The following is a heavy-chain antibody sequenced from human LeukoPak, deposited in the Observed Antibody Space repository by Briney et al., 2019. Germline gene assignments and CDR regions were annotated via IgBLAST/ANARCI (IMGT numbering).Heavy chain of an antibody. V-gene: IGHV3-48*04. Sequence: PGGSLRLSCAASGFTFSSYSMNWVRQAPGKGLEWVSYISSSSSTIYYADSVKGRFTISRDNAKNTLYLQMNSLRAEDTAVYYCARDGYCSSTSCYDYYYGMDVWGQGTTVTVSS. J-gene: IGHJ6*02. D-gene: IGHD2-2*03. CDR2: ISSSSSTI. CDR3: ARDGYCSSTSCYDYYYGMDV. CDR1: GFTFSSYS.